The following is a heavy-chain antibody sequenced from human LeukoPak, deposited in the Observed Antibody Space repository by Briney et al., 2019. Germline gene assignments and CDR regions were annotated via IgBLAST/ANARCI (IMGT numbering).Heavy chain of an antibody. CDR3: GRQGYTASHYFLDF. CDR1: SGSINSYF. CDR2: IYTTGRT. Sequence: PSETLSLTCTVSSGSINSYFWGWARQPPGKGLEWIGRIYTTGRTHCNPSLKSRVTMSVDTSTNQFSLNLRSMTAADTAVYYCGRQGYTASHYFLDFWSQGTLVAVS. V-gene: IGHV4-4*07. J-gene: IGHJ4*02. D-gene: IGHD1-26*01.